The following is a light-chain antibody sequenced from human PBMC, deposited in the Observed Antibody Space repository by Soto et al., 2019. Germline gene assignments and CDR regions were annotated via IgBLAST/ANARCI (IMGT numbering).Light chain of an antibody. CDR3: SSLTSSNTLV. V-gene: IGLV2-14*01. CDR2: DVS. Sequence: QSALTQPASVSGSPGQSITISCTGTSSDVGGYIYVSWHQQHPGTAPKLMIYDVSNRPSGVSNRFSGSKSGNTASLTISVLQAEDESDYYCSSLTSSNTLVFGGGTKVTVL. CDR1: SSDVGGYIY. J-gene: IGLJ2*01.